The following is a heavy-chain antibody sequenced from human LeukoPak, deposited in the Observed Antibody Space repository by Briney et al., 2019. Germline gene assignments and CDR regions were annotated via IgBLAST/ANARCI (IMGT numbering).Heavy chain of an antibody. CDR3: ARDHYDYVWGSYRPSSHWFDP. D-gene: IGHD3-16*02. Sequence: SETLSLTCTVSGGSISGGDYYYSWIRQPPGKGLEWIGYIYYSGSTNYNPSLKSRVTISVDTSKNQFSLKLSSVTAADTAVYYCARDHYDYVWGSYRPSSHWFDPWGQGTLVTVSS. J-gene: IGHJ5*02. CDR2: IYYSGST. CDR1: GGSISGGDYY. V-gene: IGHV4-61*08.